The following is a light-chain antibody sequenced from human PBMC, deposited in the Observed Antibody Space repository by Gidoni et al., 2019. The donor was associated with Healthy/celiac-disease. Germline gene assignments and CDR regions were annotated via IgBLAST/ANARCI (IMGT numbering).Light chain of an antibody. J-gene: IGKJ2*04. V-gene: IGKV3-11*01. CDR1: QSVSSY. CDR3: QQRGNWPPGCS. Sequence: EIMLTTSAATLSLSPGERATLSCRASQSVSSYLAWYQQKPGQAPRLLIYDASIRATGIPARFSGRGSGTDFTLTISILEPVDFAVYYCQQRGNWPPGCSFGQGTKLEIK. CDR2: DAS.